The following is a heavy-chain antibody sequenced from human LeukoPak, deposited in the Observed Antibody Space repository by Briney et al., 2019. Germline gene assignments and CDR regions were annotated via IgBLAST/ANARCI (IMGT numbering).Heavy chain of an antibody. Sequence: SQTLSLTCAISGDSVSSNSAAWNWIRQSPSRGLEWLGRTYFRSKWFNDYAVSVKRRITINPDTSKNRISLHLSSVTPEDTAVYYCAREGDYYGSGTYLYYFDYGGQGTLVTVSS. D-gene: IGHD3-10*01. CDR3: AREGDYYGSGTYLYYFDY. CDR2: TYFRSKWFN. V-gene: IGHV6-1*01. CDR1: GDSVSSNSAA. J-gene: IGHJ4*02.